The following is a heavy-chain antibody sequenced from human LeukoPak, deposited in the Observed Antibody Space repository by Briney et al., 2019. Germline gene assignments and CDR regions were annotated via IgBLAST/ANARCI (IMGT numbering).Heavy chain of an antibody. CDR2: IIPIFGTA. J-gene: IGHJ4*02. CDR3: ARSGDIVVVLRLQVYFDY. D-gene: IGHD2-2*01. Sequence: ASVKVSCKASGGTFSSYAISWVRQAPGQGLEWMGGIIPIFGTANYAQKFQGRVTITADESTSTAYMELSSLRSEDTAVYYCARSGDIVVVLRLQVYFDYWGQGTLVTVSS. V-gene: IGHV1-69*13. CDR1: GGTFSSYA.